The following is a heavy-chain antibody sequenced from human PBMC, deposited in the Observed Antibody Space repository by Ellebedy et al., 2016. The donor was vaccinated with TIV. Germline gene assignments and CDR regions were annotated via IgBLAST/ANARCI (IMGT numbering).Heavy chain of an antibody. D-gene: IGHD5-18*01. J-gene: IGHJ4*02. CDR3: AKDVRIQLWLTPVLSIDY. CDR2: IYSGGST. V-gene: IGHV3-53*01. CDR1: GFTVSSNY. Sequence: PGGSLRLSCAASGFTVSSNYMSWVRQAPGKGLEWVSVIYSGGSTYYADSVKGRFTISRDNSKNTLYLQMNSLRAEDTAVYYCAKDVRIQLWLTPVLSIDYWGQGTLVTVSS.